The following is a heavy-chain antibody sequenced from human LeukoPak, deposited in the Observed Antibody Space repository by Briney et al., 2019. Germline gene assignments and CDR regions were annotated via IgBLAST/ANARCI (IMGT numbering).Heavy chain of an antibody. J-gene: IGHJ5*02. Sequence: SETLSLTCAVYGGSFSGYYWSWIRQPPGKGLEWIGEINHSGSTNYNPSLKSRVTISVDTSKNQFSLKLSSVTAADTAVYYCARGYSSGWYSPRNWFDPWGQGTLVTVSS. CDR3: ARGYSSGWYSPRNWFDP. CDR2: INHSGST. D-gene: IGHD6-19*01. CDR1: GGSFSGYY. V-gene: IGHV4-34*01.